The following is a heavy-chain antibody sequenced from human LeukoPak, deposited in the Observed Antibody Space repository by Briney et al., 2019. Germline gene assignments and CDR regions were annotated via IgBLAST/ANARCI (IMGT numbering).Heavy chain of an antibody. D-gene: IGHD6-19*01. V-gene: IGHV3-48*03. CDR3: ARDTIKEASGWVQRASRVIYYYYYGMDV. CDR1: GFTFSSYE. CDR2: ISSSGSTI. J-gene: IGHJ6*02. Sequence: GGSLRLSCAASGFTFSSYEMNWVRQAPGKGLEWVSYISSSGSTIYYADSVKGRFTISRDNAKNSLYLQMNSLRAEDTAVYYCARDTIKEASGWVQRASRVIYYYYYGMDVWGQGTTVTVSS.